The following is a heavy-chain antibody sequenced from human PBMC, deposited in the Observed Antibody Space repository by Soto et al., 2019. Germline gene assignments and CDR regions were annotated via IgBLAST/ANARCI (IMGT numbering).Heavy chain of an antibody. J-gene: IGHJ6*02. CDR2: INAGNGNT. CDR3: ARSQYYDFWSSSPGGMDV. Sequence: VAWYTSVYTTTRDDMDWGRQDPGRRLEWMGWINAGNGNTKYSQKFQGRVTITRDTSASTAYMELSSQRSEDTAVYYCARSQYYDFWSSSPGGMDVWGQGTTVTVSS. V-gene: IGHV1-3*01. D-gene: IGHD3-3*01. CDR1: VYTTTRDD.